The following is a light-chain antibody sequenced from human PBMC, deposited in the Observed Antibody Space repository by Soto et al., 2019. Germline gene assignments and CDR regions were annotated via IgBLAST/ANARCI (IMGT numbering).Light chain of an antibody. CDR1: QSISSS. CDR2: AAS. CDR3: QQSYSSSWT. V-gene: IGKV1-39*01. J-gene: IGKJ1*01. Sequence: DIQMTQSPSSLSASVGDRVTITCRASQSISSSLNWYQQKPGKAPKLLIYAASSLQSGVPSRFSGSGSGTDFTLTIWSLQPEDFATYYCQQSYSSSWTFGQGAKVESK.